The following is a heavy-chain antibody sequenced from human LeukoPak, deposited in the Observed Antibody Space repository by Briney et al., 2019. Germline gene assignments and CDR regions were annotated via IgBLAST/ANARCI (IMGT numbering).Heavy chain of an antibody. CDR2: IYHSGST. D-gene: IGHD4-17*01. V-gene: IGHV4-4*02. CDR1: GASISSSNW. CDR3: ARDNPGGSFGDYDY. Sequence: SETLSLTCAVSGASISSSNWWSWVRQSPGKGLEWIGEIYHSGSTNYNPSLKSRVSISLDKPKNQISLRLSSVTVADTAMYYCARDNPGGSFGDYDYWGQGTLVTVSS. J-gene: IGHJ4*02.